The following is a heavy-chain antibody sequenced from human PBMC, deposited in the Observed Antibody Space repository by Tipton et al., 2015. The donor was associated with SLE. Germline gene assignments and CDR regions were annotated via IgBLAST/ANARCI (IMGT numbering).Heavy chain of an antibody. J-gene: IGHJ3*02. CDR1: GGSFSGYY. Sequence: TLSLTCAVYGGSFSGYYWGWIRQPPGKGLEWIGEINHSGSTNYNPSLKSRVTISVDTSKNQFSLKLSSVTAADTAVYYCARAEDGHAFDIWGQGTMVTVSS. V-gene: IGHV4-34*01. D-gene: IGHD5-24*01. CDR3: ARAEDGHAFDI. CDR2: INHSGST.